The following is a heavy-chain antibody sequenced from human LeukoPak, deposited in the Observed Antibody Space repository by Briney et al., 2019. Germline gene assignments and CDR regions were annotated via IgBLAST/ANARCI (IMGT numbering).Heavy chain of an antibody. Sequence: PGGSLRLSCAASGFTFSSYGTHWVRQAPGKGLEWVAFIRYDGSNKYYADSVKGRFTISRDNSKNTLYLQMNSLRAEDTAVYYCSKDAARFDWNYVSYYYYMDVWGKGTTVTVSS. J-gene: IGHJ6*03. D-gene: IGHD1-7*01. CDR1: GFTFSSYG. CDR3: SKDAARFDWNYVSYYYYMDV. V-gene: IGHV3-30*02. CDR2: IRYDGSNK.